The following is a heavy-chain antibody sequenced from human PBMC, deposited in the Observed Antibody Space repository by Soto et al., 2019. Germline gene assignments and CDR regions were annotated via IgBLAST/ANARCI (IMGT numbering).Heavy chain of an antibody. CDR3: ARDRSSVTGTAGDV. Sequence: PGGSLRLSCVGSGFSFSSHWMHWVRQTPGKGLVWVARIKGDGSSLSYADSVKGRFTIFRDNAKNTLYLQMDTLRAEDTALYYCARDRSSVTGTAGDVWGQGTLVTVSS. J-gene: IGHJ4*02. V-gene: IGHV3-74*01. CDR2: IKGDGSSL. CDR1: GFSFSSHW. D-gene: IGHD1-7*01.